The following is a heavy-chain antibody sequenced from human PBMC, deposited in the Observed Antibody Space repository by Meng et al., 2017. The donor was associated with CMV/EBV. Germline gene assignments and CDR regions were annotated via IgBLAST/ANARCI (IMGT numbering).Heavy chain of an antibody. CDR1: GFTFSSHW. Sequence: GESLKIPWSASGFTFSSHWKHWVRQAPGKGLVWVSRINSEGSSTSYADSVKGRFSISRDNAKNTLYLQMNSLRAEDTAVYYCARGSRYGDRLTSMYDAFDIWGQGTMVTVSS. D-gene: IGHD4-17*01. V-gene: IGHV3-74*01. J-gene: IGHJ3*02. CDR2: INSEGSST. CDR3: ARGSRYGDRLTSMYDAFDI.